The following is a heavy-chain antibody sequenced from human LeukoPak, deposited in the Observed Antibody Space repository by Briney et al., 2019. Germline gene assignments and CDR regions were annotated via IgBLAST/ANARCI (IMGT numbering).Heavy chain of an antibody. V-gene: IGHV4-34*01. Sequence: SETLSLTCAVYGGSFSGYYWSWIRQPPGKGLEWIGEINHSGSTNYNPSLKSRVTISVDTSKNQFSLKPNSVTAADTAVYYCARGQGLFDYWGQGTLVTVSS. J-gene: IGHJ4*02. D-gene: IGHD3/OR15-3a*01. CDR2: INHSGST. CDR3: ARGQGLFDY. CDR1: GGSFSGYY.